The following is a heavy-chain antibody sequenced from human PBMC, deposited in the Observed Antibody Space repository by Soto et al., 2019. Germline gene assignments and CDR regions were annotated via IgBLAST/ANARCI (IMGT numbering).Heavy chain of an antibody. CDR3: VSGSMPYIRYYY. CDR1: GESFSCYS. D-gene: IGHD2-8*01. J-gene: IGHJ4*02. V-gene: IGHV4-34*01. Sequence: QVQLQQWGAGLLKPSETLSLTCDVYGESFSCYSWSWIRQPPGKGLEWIGEIYHSGSTNYNPSLKSRVTISLDTSKTHFSLNLSSVTAAYTAVYYCVSGSMPYIRYYYWGQGTLVTVSS. CDR2: IYHSGST.